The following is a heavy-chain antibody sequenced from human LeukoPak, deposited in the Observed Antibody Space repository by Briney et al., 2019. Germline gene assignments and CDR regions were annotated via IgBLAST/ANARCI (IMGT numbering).Heavy chain of an antibody. D-gene: IGHD1-1*01. CDR2: ISPRSDNI. CDR3: SRGGTDDPFNS. CDR1: GFTFSSYS. V-gene: IGHV3-21*01. Sequence: AGSLRLSCAASGFTFSSYSMNWVRQAPGKGLEWVSSISPRSDNIYYADSLKGRFTISRDNAKDSLYLQMNSLRAEDTAVYYCSRGGTDDPFNSWGQGTRVTVSS. J-gene: IGHJ4*02.